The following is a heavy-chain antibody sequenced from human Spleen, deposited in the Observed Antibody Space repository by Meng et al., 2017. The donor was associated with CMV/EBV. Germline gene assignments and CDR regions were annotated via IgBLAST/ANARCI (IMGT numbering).Heavy chain of an antibody. CDR1: GFTFSSYE. D-gene: IGHD4-11*01. J-gene: IGHJ5*02. V-gene: IGHV3-21*01. CDR2: ISSSSSYI. Sequence: GESLKISCAASGFTFSSYEINWVRQAPGKGLEWVSSISSSSSYIYYADSVKGRFTISRDNSKNTLYLQMYSLRAEDTAVYYCTREVMTTVNGWFDPWGQGTLVTVSS. CDR3: TREVMTTVNGWFDP.